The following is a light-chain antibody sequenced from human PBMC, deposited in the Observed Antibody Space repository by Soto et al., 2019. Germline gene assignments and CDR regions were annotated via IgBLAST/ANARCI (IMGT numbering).Light chain of an antibody. CDR2: DVS. J-gene: IGLJ1*01. V-gene: IGLV2-14*01. Sequence: QSALTQPASVSGSPGQSITISCTGTSSDVGGYNYVSWYQQHPGKAPKLMIYDVSNRPSGVSNRFSGSKSGNTASLTISGLQDEDEDDYYCSSYTSSSTPFGTETKVTVL. CDR1: SSDVGGYNY. CDR3: SSYTSSSTP.